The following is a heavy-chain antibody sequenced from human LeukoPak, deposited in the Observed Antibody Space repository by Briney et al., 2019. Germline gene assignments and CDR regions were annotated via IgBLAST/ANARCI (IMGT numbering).Heavy chain of an antibody. CDR2: IYSGDIT. CDR3: ARGATTTVTTDY. CDR1: GFTVSSNY. D-gene: IGHD4-17*01. V-gene: IGHV3-66*01. J-gene: IGHJ4*02. Sequence: GGSLRLSCAASGFTVSSNYMSWVRQAPGKGREGVSVIYSGDITYYADSVKGRFNISRDNSKNTLYLQMDSLRAEDTAVYYCARGATTTVTTDYWGQGTLVTVSS.